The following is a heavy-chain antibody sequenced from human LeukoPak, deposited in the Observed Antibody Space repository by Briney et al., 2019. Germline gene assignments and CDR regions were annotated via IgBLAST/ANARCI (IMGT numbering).Heavy chain of an antibody. V-gene: IGHV1-2*02. Sequence: ASVKVSCKAPGYSFTEHYLHWLRQAPGQGLEWMAWIHPKTGVTNYAERFQDRLSLTRDTSISTLYMELNSLTSDDTAVYYCARDHNWGPDYWGQGTLVSVYS. CDR2: IHPKTGVT. J-gene: IGHJ4*02. CDR3: ARDHNWGPDY. D-gene: IGHD7-27*01. CDR1: GYSFTEHY.